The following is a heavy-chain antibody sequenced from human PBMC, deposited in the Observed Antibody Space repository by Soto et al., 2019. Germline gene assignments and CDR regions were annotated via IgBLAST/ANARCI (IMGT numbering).Heavy chain of an antibody. Sequence: GGSLRLSCAASGFTFSFFGMTWVRQAPGKALEWVSSISSNSHYIYYSDSVKGRFTVSRDNAKNSLFLQMNSLRVEDTAMYFCAREDSRVWGKGTTVTVSS. CDR3: AREDSRV. V-gene: IGHV3-21*01. CDR2: ISSNSHYI. CDR1: GFTFSFFG. J-gene: IGHJ6*04.